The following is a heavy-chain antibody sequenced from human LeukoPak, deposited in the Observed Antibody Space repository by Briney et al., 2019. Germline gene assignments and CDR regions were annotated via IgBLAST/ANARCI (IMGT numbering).Heavy chain of an antibody. CDR1: GFTFSDYY. V-gene: IGHV3-74*01. Sequence: RPGGSLRLSCAASGFTFSDYYIHWVRQAPGKGLVWVSRINSDGTGTTYADSVKGRFTISRDNAKNSLYLQMNSLRAEDMALYYCAKDSDYVWGSYRSSFDYWGQGTLVTVSS. CDR2: INSDGTGT. CDR3: AKDSDYVWGSYRSSFDY. D-gene: IGHD3-16*02. J-gene: IGHJ4*02.